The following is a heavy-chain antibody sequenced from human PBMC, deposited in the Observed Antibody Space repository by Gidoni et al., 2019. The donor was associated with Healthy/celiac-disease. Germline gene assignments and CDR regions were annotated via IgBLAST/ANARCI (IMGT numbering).Heavy chain of an antibody. V-gene: IGHV5-10-1*03. J-gene: IGHJ4*02. CDR3: AIHLQDSSGYPRLDY. CDR2: IDPSDSYT. D-gene: IGHD3-22*01. CDR1: GYSFTSYW. Sequence: EVQLVQSGAEVKKPGESLRISCKGSGYSFTSYWISWVRQMPGKGLEWMGRIDPSDSYTNYSPSFQGHVTISADKSISTAYLQWSSLKASDTAMYYCAIHLQDSSGYPRLDYWGQGTLVTVSS.